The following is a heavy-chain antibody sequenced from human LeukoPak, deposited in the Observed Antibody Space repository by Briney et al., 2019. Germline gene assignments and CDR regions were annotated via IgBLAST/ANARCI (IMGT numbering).Heavy chain of an antibody. CDR1: GGSFSGYY. Sequence: SETLSLTCAVYGGSFSGYYWSWIRQPPGKGLEWIGEINHSGSTNYNPSLKSRVTISVDTPKNQFSLKLSSVTAADTAVYYCATHWDYYDSSGYYSWFDPWGQGTLVTVSS. CDR3: ATHWDYYDSSGYYSWFDP. J-gene: IGHJ5*02. CDR2: INHSGST. D-gene: IGHD3-22*01. V-gene: IGHV4-34*01.